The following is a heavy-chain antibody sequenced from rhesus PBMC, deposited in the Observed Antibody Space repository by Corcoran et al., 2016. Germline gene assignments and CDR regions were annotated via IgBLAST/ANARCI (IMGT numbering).Heavy chain of an antibody. D-gene: IGHD6-25*01. V-gene: IGHV4-76*01. J-gene: IGHJ4*01. CDR1: GGPISSGYD. Sequence: QVQLQESGPGVVKPSETLSLPSAVSGGPISSGYDWSWIRQPPGKWLELFMYIYGSSRSTNYHPSLKYRVTISKDASKNQFSLKLSSVTAADTAVYYWARDIAAAGAGFDYWGQGVLVTVSS. CDR3: ARDIAAAGAGFDY. CDR2: IYGSSRST.